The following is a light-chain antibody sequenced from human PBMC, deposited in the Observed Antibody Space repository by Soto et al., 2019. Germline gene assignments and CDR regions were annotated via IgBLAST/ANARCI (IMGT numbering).Light chain of an antibody. V-gene: IGKV3-15*01. Sequence: EIVLTQSPAALSVSPGGRATLSCRASQDVMYDLAWYQQKPGQAPRLLVYGASTRATDAPPRFRGSGSGREFSLTISSLQSEDFATDDCQQYRSWPRTFGQGSRVEIK. CDR3: QQYRSWPRT. J-gene: IGKJ1*01. CDR1: QDVMYD. CDR2: GAS.